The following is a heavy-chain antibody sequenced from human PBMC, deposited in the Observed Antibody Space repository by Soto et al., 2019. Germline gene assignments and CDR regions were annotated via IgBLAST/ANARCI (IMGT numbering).Heavy chain of an antibody. CDR3: ARHPYDFWSGHDAFDI. CDR2: IYYSGST. CDR1: GGSISSSSYY. D-gene: IGHD3-3*01. J-gene: IGHJ3*02. V-gene: IGHV4-39*01. Sequence: TSETLSLTCTVSGGSISSSSYYWGWIRQPPGKGLEWIGSIYYSGSTYYNPSLKSRVTISVDTSKNQFSLKLSSVTAADTVVFYCARHPYDFWSGHDAFDIWGQGTMVTVSS.